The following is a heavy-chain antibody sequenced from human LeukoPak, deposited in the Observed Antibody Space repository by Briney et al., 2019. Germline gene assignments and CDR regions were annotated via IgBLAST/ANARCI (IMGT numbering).Heavy chain of an antibody. CDR1: GFTFSSYA. CDR3: ARWRAAPYNWFDP. V-gene: IGHV3-30*04. D-gene: IGHD6-13*01. CDR2: ISYDGSKK. Sequence: GGSLRLSCAASGFTFSSYAIHWVRQAPGKGLEWVAVISYDGSKKYYADSVKGRFTISRDNSKNTLYLQMNTLRPEDTAVYYCARWRAAPYNWFDPWGQGTLVTVSS. J-gene: IGHJ5*02.